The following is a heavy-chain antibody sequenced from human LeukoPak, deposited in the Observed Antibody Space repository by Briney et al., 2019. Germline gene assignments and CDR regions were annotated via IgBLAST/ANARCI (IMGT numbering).Heavy chain of an antibody. Sequence: SEALSLTCTVSGGSISSYYWSWLRQPPGKGLEWIGYIYYSGSTNYNPSLKSRVTISVDTSKNQFSLKLSSVTAADTAVYYCARARDYYYYYMDVWGKGTTVTVSS. CDR3: ARARDYYYYYMDV. D-gene: IGHD3-10*01. J-gene: IGHJ6*03. V-gene: IGHV4-59*01. CDR2: IYYSGST. CDR1: GGSISSYY.